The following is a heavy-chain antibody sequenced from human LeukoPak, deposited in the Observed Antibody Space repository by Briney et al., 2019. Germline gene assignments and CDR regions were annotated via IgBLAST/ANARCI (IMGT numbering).Heavy chain of an antibody. D-gene: IGHD2-15*01. CDR1: GFTFSSYG. CDR3: TTRLQHHFDY. CDR2: ISYDGSNK. J-gene: IGHJ4*02. Sequence: AGGSLRLSCADSGFTFSSYGMHWVRQAPGKGLEWVAVISYDGSNKYYADSVKGRFTISRDDSQNTVYLQMDSLRAEDTAVYYCTTRLQHHFDYWGQGTQVTVSS. V-gene: IGHV3-30*03.